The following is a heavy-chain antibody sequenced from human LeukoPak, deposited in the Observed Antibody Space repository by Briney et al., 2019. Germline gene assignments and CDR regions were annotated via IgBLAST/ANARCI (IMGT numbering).Heavy chain of an antibody. Sequence: SETLSLTCTVSGGSISSGVYYWSWIRQHPGKGLEWIGCIYYSGSTYYNPSLKSRVTISVDTSKNQFSLKLSSVTAADTAVYYCARETRGYSYGFDYWGQGTLVTVSS. D-gene: IGHD5-18*01. CDR1: GGSISSGVYY. CDR3: ARETRGYSYGFDY. V-gene: IGHV4-31*03. CDR2: IYYSGST. J-gene: IGHJ4*02.